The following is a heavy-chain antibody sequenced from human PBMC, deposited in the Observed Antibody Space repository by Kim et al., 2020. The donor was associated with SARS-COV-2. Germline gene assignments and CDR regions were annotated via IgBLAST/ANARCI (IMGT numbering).Heavy chain of an antibody. CDR3: ARDHDGRFDY. Sequence: GGTHSNPSLKSRVTRSVDTSKNQFSLKLSSVTAADTAVYYCARDHDGRFDYWGQGTLVTVSS. CDR2: GGT. D-gene: IGHD1-1*01. V-gene: IGHV4-30-2*05. J-gene: IGHJ4*02.